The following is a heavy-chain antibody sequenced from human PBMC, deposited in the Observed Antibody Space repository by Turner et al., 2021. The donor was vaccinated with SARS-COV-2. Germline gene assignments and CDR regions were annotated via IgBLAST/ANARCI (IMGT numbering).Heavy chain of an antibody. D-gene: IGHD3-22*01. CDR3: AGIQSYDRSDYYGMDV. CDR1: GFNFSSYA. Sequence: QVQLVESGGGVVQPGRSLRLSCAASGFNFSSYAMNWVRQAPGKGLGWVAVISYDGSNKYYADSVKGRFTISRDNSKNTLYLQMNSLRAEDTAVYYCAGIQSYDRSDYYGMDVWGQGTTVTVSS. J-gene: IGHJ6*02. V-gene: IGHV3-30-3*01. CDR2: ISYDGSNK.